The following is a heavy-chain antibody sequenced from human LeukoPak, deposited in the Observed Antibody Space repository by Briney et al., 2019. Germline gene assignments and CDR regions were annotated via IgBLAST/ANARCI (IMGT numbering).Heavy chain of an antibody. CDR2: ISSSGSTI. CDR3: ARNPIAAAVVFDY. CDR1: GFTFSSYS. D-gene: IGHD6-13*01. J-gene: IGHJ4*02. V-gene: IGHV3-48*04. Sequence: GGSLRLSCAASGFTFSSYSMNWVRQAPGKGLEWVSYISSSGSTIYYADSVKGRFTISRDNAKNSLYLQMNSLRAEDTAVYYCARNPIAAAVVFDYWGQGTLVTVSS.